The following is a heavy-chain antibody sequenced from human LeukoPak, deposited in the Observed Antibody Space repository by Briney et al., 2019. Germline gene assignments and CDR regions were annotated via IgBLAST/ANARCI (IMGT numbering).Heavy chain of an antibody. CDR1: GFTFSSYG. CDR3: AKDSDIAVAGSDDALDV. CDR2: ISFDGSIE. Sequence: SGRSLRLSCAASGFTFSSYGMHWVRQTPGKGLEWVALISFDGSIEYYVDSVKGRFTISRDNSKNTLFLQMNSLRPEDTAVYYCAKDSDIAVAGSDDALDVWGQGTMVTVSS. V-gene: IGHV3-30*18. D-gene: IGHD6-19*01. J-gene: IGHJ3*01.